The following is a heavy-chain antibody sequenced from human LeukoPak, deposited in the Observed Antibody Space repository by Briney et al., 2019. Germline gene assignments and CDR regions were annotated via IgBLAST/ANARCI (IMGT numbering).Heavy chain of an antibody. CDR1: GFTFSSYA. CDR3: AKAPFTYGEYRSGYYYMDV. CDR2: ISGSGGST. D-gene: IGHD4-17*01. J-gene: IGHJ6*03. Sequence: GGSLRLSCAASGFTFSSYAMSWVRQAPGKGLEWVSAISGSGGSTYYADSVKGRFTISRDNSKNTLYLQMNSLRAEDTAVYYCAKAPFTYGEYRSGYYYMDVWGKGTTVTVSS. V-gene: IGHV3-23*01.